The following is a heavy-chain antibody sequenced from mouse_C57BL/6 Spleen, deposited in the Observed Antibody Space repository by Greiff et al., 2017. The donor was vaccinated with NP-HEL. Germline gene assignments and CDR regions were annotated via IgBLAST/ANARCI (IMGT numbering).Heavy chain of an antibody. CDR3: ESYYGGSSAWFAD. CDR1: GYTFTSYW. D-gene: IGHD1-1*01. Sequence: VQLQQSGAELAKPGASVKLSCKASGYTFTSYWMHWVKQRPGQGLEWIGYINPSSGYTKYNQKFKDKATLTADKSSSTAYMQLSSLTYEDSAVYYCESYYGGSSAWFADWGQRTMVTVSA. CDR2: INPSSGYT. V-gene: IGHV1-7*01. J-gene: IGHJ3*01.